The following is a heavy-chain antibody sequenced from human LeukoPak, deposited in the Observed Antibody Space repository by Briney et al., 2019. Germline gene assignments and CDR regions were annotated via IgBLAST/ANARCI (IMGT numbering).Heavy chain of an antibody. CDR2: ISYDGSNK. D-gene: IGHD3-3*01. CDR3: ARDQNDFWSGYYFDYYYMDV. V-gene: IGHV3-30*04. Sequence: GGSLRLSCAASGFTFSSYAMHWVRQAPGKGLEWVAVISYDGSNKYYADSVKGRFTISRDNCKNTLYLQMNSLRAEDTAVYYCARDQNDFWSGYYFDYYYMDVWGKGTTVTVSS. J-gene: IGHJ6*03. CDR1: GFTFSSYA.